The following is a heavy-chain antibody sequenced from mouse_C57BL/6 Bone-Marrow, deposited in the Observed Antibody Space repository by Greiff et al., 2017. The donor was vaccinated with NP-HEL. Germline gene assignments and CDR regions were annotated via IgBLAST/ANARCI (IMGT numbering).Heavy chain of an antibody. D-gene: IGHD2-3*01. J-gene: IGHJ1*03. V-gene: IGHV2-9-1*01. CDR1: GFSLTSYA. Sequence: VQLQESGPGLVAPSQSLSITCTVSGFSLTSYAISWVRQPPGKGLEWLGVIWTGGGTNYNSALKSRLSISKDNSKSQVFLKMNSLQTDDTARYYCARNYDGYYYWYFDVWGTGTTVTVSS. CDR3: ARNYDGYYYWYFDV. CDR2: IWTGGGT.